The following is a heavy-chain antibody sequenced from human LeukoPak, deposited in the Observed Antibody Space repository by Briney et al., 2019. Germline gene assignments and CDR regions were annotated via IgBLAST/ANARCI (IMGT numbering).Heavy chain of an antibody. CDR1: GFTFSNW. CDR2: INERATII. D-gene: IGHD3-16*01. V-gene: IGHV3-74*01. Sequence: GGSLRLSCAASGFTFSNWMHWVRQAPGKGLEWVSRINERATIISYADSVKGRFTISRENARSTLYLQMNSLTAEDTAVYYCVRDLILVWTPGDGFDHWGQGTLVTVSS. CDR3: VRDLILVWTPGDGFDH. J-gene: IGHJ4*02.